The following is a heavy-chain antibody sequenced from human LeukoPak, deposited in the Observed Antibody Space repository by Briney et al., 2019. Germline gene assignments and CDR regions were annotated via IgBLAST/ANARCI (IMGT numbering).Heavy chain of an antibody. V-gene: IGHV3-48*03. CDR3: ASDYYDRSQY. CDR2: ISSTGSTI. D-gene: IGHD3-22*01. J-gene: IGHJ4*02. CDR1: GFTFSSYE. Sequence: GGSLRLSCTASGFTFSSYEMNWVRQAPGKGLEWVSYISSTGSTIYYADSVKGRFTISRDNAKNSLYLQMNSLRAEDTAVYYCASDYYDRSQYWGQGTLVTVSS.